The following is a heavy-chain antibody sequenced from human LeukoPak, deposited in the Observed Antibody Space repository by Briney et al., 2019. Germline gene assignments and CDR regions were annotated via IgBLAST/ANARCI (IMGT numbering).Heavy chain of an antibody. J-gene: IGHJ5*02. D-gene: IGHD6-13*01. CDR3: PRDRDSSRYNWFDP. CDR2: IIPIFGTA. Sequence: SVKVSCKASGGTFSGYAISWVRHAPGQGLEWMGGIIPIFGTANYAQKFQGRVTITTDESTSTAYMELSSLRSEDTAVYYCPRDRDSSRYNWFDPWGQGTLVTVSS. CDR1: GGTFSGYA. V-gene: IGHV1-69*05.